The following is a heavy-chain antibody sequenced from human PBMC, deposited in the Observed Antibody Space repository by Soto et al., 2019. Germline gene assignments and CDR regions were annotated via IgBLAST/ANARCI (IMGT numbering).Heavy chain of an antibody. J-gene: IGHJ4*02. V-gene: IGHV4-31*03. CDR2: VSSSGNS. CDR3: VGRLPSISVSFDS. CDR1: GDSISSATHY. Sequence: PSETLSLTCTVSGDSISSATHYWNWIRQHPGKGLEWIGYVSSSGNSYYSPSLKSRVFMSVDTSKNLFSLKLSSVTAADTAIYYRVGRLPSISVSFDSWGQGTRATVSS. D-gene: IGHD4-17*01.